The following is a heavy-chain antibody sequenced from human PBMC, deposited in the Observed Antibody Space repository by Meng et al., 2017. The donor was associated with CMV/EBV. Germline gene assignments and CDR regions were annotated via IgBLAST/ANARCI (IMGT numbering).Heavy chain of an antibody. CDR1: GFTFSSYS. J-gene: IGHJ2*01. D-gene: IGHD2-8*02. Sequence: GESLKISCAASGFTFSSYSMNWVRQAPGKGLEWVSYISSSSSTIYYADSVKGRFTISRDNAKNSLYLQMNSLRAEDTAVYYCARVGRWSIKADYYWYFDLWGRGTLVTVSS. CDR3: ARVGRWSIKADYYWYFDL. V-gene: IGHV3-48*04. CDR2: ISSSSSTI.